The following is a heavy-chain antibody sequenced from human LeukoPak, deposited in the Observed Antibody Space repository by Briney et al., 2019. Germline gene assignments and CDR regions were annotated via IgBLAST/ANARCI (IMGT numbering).Heavy chain of an antibody. Sequence: GGSLRLSCAASGFRFSYHDMHWVRRAPGKGLEFVSSIGAAGAHTFYADSVKGRFTISRDNFQSTMYLQMDGLRPEDSAVYYCARELAGTKTGGFDIWGQGTVVTVSS. CDR2: IGAAGAHT. D-gene: IGHD1-1*01. J-gene: IGHJ3*02. V-gene: IGHV3-64*02. CDR1: GFRFSYHD. CDR3: ARELAGTKTGGFDI.